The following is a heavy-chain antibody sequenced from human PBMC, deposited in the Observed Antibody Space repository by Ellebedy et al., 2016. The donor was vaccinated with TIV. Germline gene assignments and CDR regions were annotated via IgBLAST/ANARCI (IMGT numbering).Heavy chain of an antibody. CDR1: GYTFTSNG. CDR3: ARGGSYPEFDY. J-gene: IGHJ4*02. D-gene: IGHD1-26*01. CDR2: ISTHSGNT. Sequence: ASVKVSCKASGYTFTSNGISWVRQAPGQGLEWMGWISTHSGNTNYAQKVQGRVTMTTDTSTSTAYMELRSLRSDDTAVYYCARGGSYPEFDYWGQGTLVTVSS. V-gene: IGHV1-18*01.